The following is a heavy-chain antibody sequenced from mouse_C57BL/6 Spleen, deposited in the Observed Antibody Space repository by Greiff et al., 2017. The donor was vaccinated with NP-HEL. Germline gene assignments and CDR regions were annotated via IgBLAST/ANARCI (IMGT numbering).Heavy chain of an antibody. V-gene: IGHV1-80*01. J-gene: IGHJ4*01. Sequence: VQLQESGAELVKPGASVKISCKASGYAFSSYWMNWVKQRPGKGLEWIGQIYPGDGDTNYNGKFKGKATLTADKSSSTAYMQLSSLTSEDSAVYFCARGGIHYAMDYWGQGTSVTVSS. CDR2: IYPGDGDT. CDR1: GYAFSSYW. CDR3: ARGGIHYAMDY. D-gene: IGHD2-14*01.